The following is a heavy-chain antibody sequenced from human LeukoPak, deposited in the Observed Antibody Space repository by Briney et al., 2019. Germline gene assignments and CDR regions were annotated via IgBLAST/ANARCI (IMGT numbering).Heavy chain of an antibody. J-gene: IGHJ4*02. V-gene: IGHV1-18*01. D-gene: IGHD4-17*01. Sequence: ASVKVSCKASGYTFSNYVLTWVRQAPGQGLVWMGRISIYTGNSKYAQKFQDRVTMTTDTSTSTAYMELSNLSSDDTAVYYCARTMTTMTTHGELDFWGQGTLVTVSS. CDR1: GYTFSNYV. CDR3: ARTMTTMTTHGELDF. CDR2: ISIYTGNS.